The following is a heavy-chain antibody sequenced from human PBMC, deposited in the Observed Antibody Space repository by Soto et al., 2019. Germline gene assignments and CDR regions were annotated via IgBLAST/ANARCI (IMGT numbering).Heavy chain of an antibody. J-gene: IGHJ5*02. CDR1: GASISSSNYY. CDR3: AISYSTNRKPNLFDP. CDR2: IYYSGST. Sequence: PSETLSLTCTVSGASISSSNYYWGWIRQPPGKGLEWIGTIYYSGSTYYNPSLKSRVTISVDTSKNQFSLKLSSVTAADTAVYYCAISYSTNRKPNLFDPWGQGSLVTVSS. D-gene: IGHD2-2*01. V-gene: IGHV4-39*01.